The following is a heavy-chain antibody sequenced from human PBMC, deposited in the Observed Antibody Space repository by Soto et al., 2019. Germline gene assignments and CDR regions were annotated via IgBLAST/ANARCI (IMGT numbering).Heavy chain of an antibody. V-gene: IGHV4-4*07. D-gene: IGHD5-12*01. CDR3: ARDVGYTGYEQGNPFDL. Sequence: QVQLQESGPGLVKPSETLSLTCSVSGGSISRYYWSWIRQTAGKRLEWIGRMYHTGTTDYNPSLKRRLSMSVDTSKNQFSLRLSSVTAADTAPYYCARDVGYTGYEQGNPFDLWGQGTMVTVSS. J-gene: IGHJ3*01. CDR1: GGSISRYY. CDR2: MYHTGTT.